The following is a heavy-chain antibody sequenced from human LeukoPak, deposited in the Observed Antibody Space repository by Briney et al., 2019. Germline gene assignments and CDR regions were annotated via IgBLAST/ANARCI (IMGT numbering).Heavy chain of an antibody. Sequence: SETLSLTCTVSGGSISSYYWSWIRQPPGKGLEWIGYIYYSGSTNYNPSLKSRVTISVDTSKKQFSLKLSSVTAADTAVYYCARRRWGYGSGSYDYWGQGTLVTVSS. CDR3: ARRRWGYGSGSYDY. J-gene: IGHJ4*02. CDR1: GGSISSYY. CDR2: IYYSGST. V-gene: IGHV4-59*12. D-gene: IGHD3-10*01.